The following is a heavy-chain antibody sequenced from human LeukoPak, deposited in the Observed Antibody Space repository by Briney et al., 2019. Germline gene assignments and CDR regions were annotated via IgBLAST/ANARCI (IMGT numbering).Heavy chain of an antibody. CDR3: ARVRYYDSSGPFDY. Sequence: AGGSLRLSCAASGFTFSSYSMNWVRQAPGKGLEWVSYISSSSSTIYYADSVKGRFTISRDNAKNSLYLQMNSLRAEDTAVYYCARVRYYDSSGPFDYWGQGTLVTVSS. J-gene: IGHJ4*02. V-gene: IGHV3-48*01. CDR1: GFTFSSYS. CDR2: ISSSSSTI. D-gene: IGHD3-22*01.